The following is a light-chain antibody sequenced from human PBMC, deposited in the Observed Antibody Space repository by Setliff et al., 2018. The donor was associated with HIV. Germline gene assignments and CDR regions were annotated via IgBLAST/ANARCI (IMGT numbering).Light chain of an antibody. Sequence: SYELTQPPSVSVSPGQTASITCSGDNLGEKYASWYQQKPGQSPVVVIYQDNKRPSGIPERFSGSNSGNTATLTISGTQAMDEADYYCQAWDSSSAADVFGTGTKGTVL. J-gene: IGLJ1*01. V-gene: IGLV3-1*01. CDR3: QAWDSSSAADV. CDR1: NLGEKY. CDR2: QDN.